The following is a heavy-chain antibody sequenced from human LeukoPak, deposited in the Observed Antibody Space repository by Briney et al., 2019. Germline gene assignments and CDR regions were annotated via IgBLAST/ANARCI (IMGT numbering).Heavy chain of an antibody. Sequence: GGSLRLSCAASGFTLSGSAMHWVRQASGKGLEGVGRIRSKANSYATAYAASVKGRFTISRDDSKNAACLQMNSLKTEDTAVYYCTTRDPNAFDIWGQGTLVTVSS. D-gene: IGHD2-8*01. V-gene: IGHV3-73*01. CDR3: TTRDPNAFDI. CDR2: IRSKANSYAT. CDR1: GFTLSGSA. J-gene: IGHJ4*02.